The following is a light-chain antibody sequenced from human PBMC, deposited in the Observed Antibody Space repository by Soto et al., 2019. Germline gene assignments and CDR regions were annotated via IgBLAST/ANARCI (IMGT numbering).Light chain of an antibody. Sequence: GGRVTITCRASQSISTYLNWYQQRPGKAPNLLIYAASSLQSGVPSTFSGSGSGTDFTLTISSLQIEDFATYYCQQSYNTPRTFGQGTKVDIK. CDR2: AAS. CDR1: QSISTY. J-gene: IGKJ1*01. CDR3: QQSYNTPRT. V-gene: IGKV1-39*01.